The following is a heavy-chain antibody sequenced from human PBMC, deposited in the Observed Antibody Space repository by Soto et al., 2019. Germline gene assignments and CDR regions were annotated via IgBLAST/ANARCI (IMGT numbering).Heavy chain of an antibody. D-gene: IGHD6-13*01. V-gene: IGHV1-2*04. CDR1: GYSFTGYY. Sequence: GASVKVSCKASGYSFTGYYIHWVRQAPRQGLEWLGLINPNGGGTNYAQKFQGWVTMTRDTSISTAYMELSRLRSDDTAVYYCARSAPGPAYGMDVWGQGTTVTVSS. CDR3: ARSAPGPAYGMDV. CDR2: INPNGGGT. J-gene: IGHJ6*01.